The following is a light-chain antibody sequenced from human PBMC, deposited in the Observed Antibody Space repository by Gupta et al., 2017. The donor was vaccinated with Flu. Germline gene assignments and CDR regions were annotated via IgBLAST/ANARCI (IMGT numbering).Light chain of an antibody. CDR2: SAS. V-gene: IGKV3-11*01. J-gene: IGKJ2*01. CDR3: HQRSSLFT. CDR1: QSVSSY. Sequence: EIVLTQSPATLSFSPGERATLSCRANQSVSSYLAWYRQKPGQAPRLLIYSASTRDTGIPARFSGGGEHKDFTHTSSRREQEACEGYYEHQRSSLFTFGQGTKLDIK.